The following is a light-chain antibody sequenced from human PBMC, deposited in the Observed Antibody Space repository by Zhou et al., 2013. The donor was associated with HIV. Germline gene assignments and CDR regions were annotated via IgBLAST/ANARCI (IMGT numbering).Light chain of an antibody. V-gene: IGKV1-39*01. CDR1: QSISSY. CDR2: AAS. J-gene: IGKJ2*01. Sequence: DIQMTQSPSSLSASVGDRVSLTCRASQSISSYLNWYQQNPGKAPKLLIYAASSLQSGVPSRFSGSGSGTDFTLTISSLQPEDFATYYCQQSYSTPFTFGQGTKLEIK. CDR3: QQSYSTPFT.